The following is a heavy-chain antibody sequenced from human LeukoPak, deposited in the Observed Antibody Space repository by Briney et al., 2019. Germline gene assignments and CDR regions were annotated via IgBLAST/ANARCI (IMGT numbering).Heavy chain of an antibody. Sequence: SETLTLTCAVSGYSLGKNDYCGWIRPPPGKVLEGTGRTYGRASTSYTPSLMNRLTISMDTSNNHFSLQLTSVTAADTAVYYCARYDTRGSASPTFDYWGPGILVTISS. J-gene: IGHJ4*02. CDR2: TYGRAST. CDR1: GYSLGKNDY. V-gene: IGHV4-38-2*01. CDR3: ARYDTRGSASPTFDY. D-gene: IGHD3-22*01.